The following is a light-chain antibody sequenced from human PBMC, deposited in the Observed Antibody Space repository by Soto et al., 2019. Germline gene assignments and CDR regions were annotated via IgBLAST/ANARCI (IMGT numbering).Light chain of an antibody. Sequence: QSALTQPPSASGSPGQSVTISCTGTSRDVGGYNYVSWYQQHPGKAPRVMIYEVTKRPSGVPDHFSGSKSGNTASLTVSGLQAEDEADYYCSSYAGSNNWVFGGGTKLTVL. CDR3: SSYAGSNNWV. CDR2: EVT. J-gene: IGLJ3*02. V-gene: IGLV2-8*01. CDR1: SRDVGGYNY.